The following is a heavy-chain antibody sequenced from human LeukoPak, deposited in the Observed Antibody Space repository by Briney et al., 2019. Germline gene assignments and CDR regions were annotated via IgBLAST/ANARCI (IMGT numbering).Heavy chain of an antibody. D-gene: IGHD5-18*01. CDR1: GYTFTIYG. Sequence: GASVKVSCKASGYTFTIYGISWVRQAPGQALEWMGWISAYNGHTNYAQKFQGRVTMTTDTSTSTAYMELRSLRSGDTGVYYCARHVDTTMALPDYWGQGTLVTVSS. CDR2: ISAYNGHT. CDR3: ARHVDTTMALPDY. V-gene: IGHV1-18*04. J-gene: IGHJ4*02.